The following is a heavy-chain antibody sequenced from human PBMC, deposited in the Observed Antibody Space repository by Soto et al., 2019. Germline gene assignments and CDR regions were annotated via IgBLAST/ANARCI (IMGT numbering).Heavy chain of an antibody. CDR2: ISSSSSTI. J-gene: IGHJ3*02. Sequence: GGSLRLSCAASRFTFSSYSMNWVRQAPGKGLEWVSYISSSSSTIYYADSVKGRFTISRDNAKNSLYLQMNSLRAEDTSVYYCARESCSGGSCYLYAFDIWGQGTMVTVSS. CDR3: ARESCSGGSCYLYAFDI. CDR1: RFTFSSYS. D-gene: IGHD2-15*01. V-gene: IGHV3-48*01.